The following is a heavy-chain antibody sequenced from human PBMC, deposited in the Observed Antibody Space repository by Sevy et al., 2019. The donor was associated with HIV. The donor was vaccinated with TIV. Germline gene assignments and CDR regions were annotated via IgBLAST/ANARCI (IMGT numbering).Heavy chain of an antibody. CDR3: ARDRLARYFDWLSDYYGMDV. CDR2: INQDGGQK. V-gene: IGHV3-7*01. Sequence: GGSLRLSCVASGSSFGIHWMSWVRQAPGKGLEWVAKINQDGGQKYYVDSVKGRFTISRDNAKSSLYLQMNSLRVEDTAVYYCARDRLARYFDWLSDYYGMDVWGQGTTVTVSS. CDR1: GSSFGIHW. J-gene: IGHJ6*02. D-gene: IGHD3-9*01.